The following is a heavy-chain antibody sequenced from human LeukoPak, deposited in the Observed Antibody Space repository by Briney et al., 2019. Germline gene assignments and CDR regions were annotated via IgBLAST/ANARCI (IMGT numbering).Heavy chain of an antibody. J-gene: IGHJ4*02. CDR1: GYTFTNYW. CDR2: INPGDSDT. Sequence: GESLKISCKGSGYTFTNYWIGWVRQMPGKGLEWMGIINPGDSDTRYSPSFQGQVTISADKSISTTYLQWSSLKASDTAMYFCARVYAALDYWGQGTLVTAS. V-gene: IGHV5-51*01. CDR3: ARVYAALDY. D-gene: IGHD3-16*01.